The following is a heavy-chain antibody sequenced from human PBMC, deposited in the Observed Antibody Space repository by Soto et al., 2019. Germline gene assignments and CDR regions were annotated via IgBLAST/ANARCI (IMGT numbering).Heavy chain of an antibody. Sequence: PGGSLRLSCAASGFTFSSYGMHWVRQAPGKGLEWVAVISYDGSNKYYADSVTGRFTISRDNSKNTLYLQMNSLRAEDTAVYYCAKGGGGPMTYYYYGMDVWGQGTTVTVSS. CDR2: ISYDGSNK. CDR3: AKGGGGPMTYYYYGMDV. CDR1: GFTFSSYG. V-gene: IGHV3-30*18. J-gene: IGHJ6*01. D-gene: IGHD3-22*01.